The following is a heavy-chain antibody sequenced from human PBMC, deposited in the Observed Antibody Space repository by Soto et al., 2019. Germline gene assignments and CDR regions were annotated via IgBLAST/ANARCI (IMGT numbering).Heavy chain of an antibody. CDR2: INPSGGST. CDR1: GYTFTSYY. CDR3: ARDPTIFGVAGQYYYGMDV. J-gene: IGHJ6*02. Sequence: ASVKVSCKASGYTFTSYYMHWVRQAPGQGLEWMGIINPSGGSTSYAQKFQGRVTTTRDTSTSTVYMELSSLRSEDTAVYYCARDPTIFGVAGQYYYGMDVWGQGTTVTVS. V-gene: IGHV1-46*01. D-gene: IGHD3-3*01.